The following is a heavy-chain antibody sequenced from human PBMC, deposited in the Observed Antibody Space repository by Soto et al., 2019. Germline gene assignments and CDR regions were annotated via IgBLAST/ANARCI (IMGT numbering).Heavy chain of an antibody. CDR2: IYHSGST. V-gene: IGHV4-4*02. J-gene: IGHJ4*02. D-gene: IGHD2-21*01. CDR3: ARDGRDGYNLPC. Sequence: QVQLQESGPGLVKPSGTLSLTCAVSGDSITNRWWSWVRQPPGKGLEWIGEIYHSGSTNYNPSLKSRVTISVDKSKNQFSLSLISVTAADTAVYYCARDGRDGYNLPCWGQGRLVTVSS. CDR1: GDSITNRW.